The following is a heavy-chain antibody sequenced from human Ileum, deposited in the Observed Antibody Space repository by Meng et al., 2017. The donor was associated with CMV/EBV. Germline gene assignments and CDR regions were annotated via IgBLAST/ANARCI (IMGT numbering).Heavy chain of an antibody. V-gene: IGHV3-15*01. CDR3: MRHYFGTYV. J-gene: IGHJ6*02. CDR1: GFTFSDAW. CDR2: IKRKIDGETT. Sequence: GESLKISCAASGFTFSDAWMSWVRQAPGRGLEWVGRIKRKIDGETTDYATPVTGRFTMSRDDSKNTLYLQMNSLKTEDTGVYCCMRHYFGTYVWGQGTTVTVSS. D-gene: IGHD2/OR15-2a*01.